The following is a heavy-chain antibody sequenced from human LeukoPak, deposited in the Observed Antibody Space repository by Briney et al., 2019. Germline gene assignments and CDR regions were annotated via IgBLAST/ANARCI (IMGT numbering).Heavy chain of an antibody. D-gene: IGHD6-19*01. J-gene: IGHJ5*02. CDR1: GFTFSSYW. CDR3: AREGGSAWYSGWFDP. V-gene: IGHV3-7*01. CDR2: IKKDGSGK. Sequence: GGSLRLSCTASGFTFSSYWMSWVRQAPGKGLEWVANIKKDGSGKKYVDSVKGRFTISRDNAKNSLYLQMNSLRAEDTALYYCAREGGSAWYSGWFDPWGQGTLVTVSS.